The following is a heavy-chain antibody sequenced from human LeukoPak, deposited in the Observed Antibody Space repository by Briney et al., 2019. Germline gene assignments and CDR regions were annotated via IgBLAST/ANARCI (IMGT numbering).Heavy chain of an antibody. CDR1: GYTFTSYG. D-gene: IGHD6-13*01. J-gene: IGHJ4*02. V-gene: IGHV1-18*01. CDR3: ARARRAGTTVGVAPYYFDY. CDR2: ISAYNGNT. Sequence: ASVKVSCKASGYTFTSYGISWVRQAPGQGLEWMGWISAYNGNTNYAQKLQGRVTMTTDTSTSTAYMELRSQRSEDTAVYYCARARRAGTTVGVAPYYFDYWGQGTLVTVSS.